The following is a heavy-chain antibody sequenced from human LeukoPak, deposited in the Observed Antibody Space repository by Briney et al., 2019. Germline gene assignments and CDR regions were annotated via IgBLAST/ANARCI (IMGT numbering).Heavy chain of an antibody. CDR3: ARDRTLTTNYDSSGYYFGGNMDV. Sequence: SETLSLTCTVSGGSISSGSYYWSWIRQPAGKGLEWIGRIYTSGSTNYNPSLKSRVTISVDTSKNQFSLKLSSVTAADTAVYYCARDRTLTTNYDSSGYYFGGNMDVWGKGTTVTVSS. J-gene: IGHJ6*03. V-gene: IGHV4-61*02. CDR2: IYTSGST. CDR1: GGSISSGSYY. D-gene: IGHD3-22*01.